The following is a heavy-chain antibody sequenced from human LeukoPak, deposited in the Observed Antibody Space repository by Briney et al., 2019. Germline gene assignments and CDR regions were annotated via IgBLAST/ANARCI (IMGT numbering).Heavy chain of an antibody. J-gene: IGHJ6*03. CDR3: ARCRSMVRGLGYYYYMDV. D-gene: IGHD3-10*01. V-gene: IGHV4-4*07. CDR2: TYTSGST. Sequence: SETLSLTCTVSGGSISSYYWSWIRQPAGKGLEWIGRTYTSGSTNYNPSLKSRVTMSVDTSKNQFSLKLSSVTAADTAVYYCARCRSMVRGLGYYYYMDVWGKGTTVTISS. CDR1: GGSISSYY.